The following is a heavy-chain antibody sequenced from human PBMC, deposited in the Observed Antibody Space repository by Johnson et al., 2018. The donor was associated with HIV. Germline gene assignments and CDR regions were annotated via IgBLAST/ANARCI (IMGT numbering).Heavy chain of an antibody. V-gene: IGHV3-11*04. CDR3: ARYRSSSRDTFDI. D-gene: IGHD6-13*01. J-gene: IGHJ3*02. CDR2: ISSSGTTI. CDR1: GFTFSDYY. Sequence: QVQLVESGGGLVKPGGSLRLSCAASGFTFSDYYMSWIRQAPGKGLEWVASISSSGTTIYYADSVKGRFTISRDNAKNSLYLQMNSLRAEDTAVYYCARYRSSSRDTFDIWGQGTLVTVSS.